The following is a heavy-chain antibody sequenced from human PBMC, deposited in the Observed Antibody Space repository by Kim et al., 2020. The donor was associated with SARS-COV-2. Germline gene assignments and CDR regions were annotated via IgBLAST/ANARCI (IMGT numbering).Heavy chain of an antibody. J-gene: IGHJ4*02. V-gene: IGHV4-61*01. CDR1: GGSVSSGSYY. CDR2: IYYSGST. Sequence: SETLSLTCTVSGGSVSSGSYYWSWIRQPPGKGLEWIGYIYYSGSTNYNPSLKSRVTISVDTSKNQFSLKLSSVTAADTAVYYCARAPRGATMDYWGQGTL. CDR3: ARAPRGATMDY. D-gene: IGHD1-26*01.